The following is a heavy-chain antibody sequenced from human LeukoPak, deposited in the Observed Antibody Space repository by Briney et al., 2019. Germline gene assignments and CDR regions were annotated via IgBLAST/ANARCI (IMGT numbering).Heavy chain of an antibody. J-gene: IGHJ4*02. CDR3: ARGSEYTSSTNYYFDY. CDR1: GFTFSSYW. D-gene: IGHD6-6*01. Sequence: GGSLRLSCAASGFTFSSYWMSWVRQAPGKGLEWVANIEQDGSEKHYVDSVKGRFTISRDNAKKSLFLHMNSLRVEDTAVYYCARGSEYTSSTNYYFDYWGQGTLVTVSS. V-gene: IGHV3-7*01. CDR2: IEQDGSEK.